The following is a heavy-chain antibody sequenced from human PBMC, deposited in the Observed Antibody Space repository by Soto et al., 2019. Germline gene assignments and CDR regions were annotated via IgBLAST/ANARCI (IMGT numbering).Heavy chain of an antibody. Sequence: QVQLVQSGVEMRKPGASVKVSCKASGYTFTHYGITWVRQAPGQGLEWMGWISTYNGNTNYAQNLQDRLTMTTDTSTSTAYMELRSLRSDETAVYYCARDRGSGYYSPAAFDLWGQETMVTVSS. V-gene: IGHV1-18*01. J-gene: IGHJ3*01. D-gene: IGHD5-12*01. CDR2: ISTYNGNT. CDR3: ARDRGSGYYSPAAFDL. CDR1: GYTFTHYG.